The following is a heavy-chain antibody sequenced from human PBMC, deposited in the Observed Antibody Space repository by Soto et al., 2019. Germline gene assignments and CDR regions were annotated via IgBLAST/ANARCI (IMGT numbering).Heavy chain of an antibody. J-gene: IGHJ3*02. CDR2: IYYSGIT. Sequence: SETLSLTCTVSGGSISSYYWSWIRQPPGKGLEWIGYIYYSGITNYNPSLKSRVTILVDTSKNQFSLKLSSVTAADTAVYYCARRYGVAFDIWGQGTMVTVS. D-gene: IGHD3-10*01. V-gene: IGHV4-59*08. CDR1: GGSISSYY. CDR3: ARRYGVAFDI.